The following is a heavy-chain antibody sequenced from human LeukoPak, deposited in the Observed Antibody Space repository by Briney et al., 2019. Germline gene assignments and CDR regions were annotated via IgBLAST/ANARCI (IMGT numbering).Heavy chain of an antibody. Sequence: PGGSLRLSRAASGFTFSSYAMSWVRQAPGKGLEWVSAISGSGGSTYYADSVKGRFTISRDNSKNTLYLQMNGLRAEDTAVYYCAKTLKKWELYFQHWGQGTLVTVSS. CDR3: AKTLKKWELYFQH. CDR1: GFTFSSYA. CDR2: ISGSGGST. V-gene: IGHV3-23*01. D-gene: IGHD1-26*01. J-gene: IGHJ1*01.